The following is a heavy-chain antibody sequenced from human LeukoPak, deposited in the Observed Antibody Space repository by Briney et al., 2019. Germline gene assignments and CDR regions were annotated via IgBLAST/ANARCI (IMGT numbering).Heavy chain of an antibody. Sequence: ASVKVSCKASGYTFTDFGINWVRQAPGQGLEWMGWISTYNDNTNYAQKFQGRVTMTTDTSTSTAYMELRSLRSDDTAVYYCARQSTRLFNTGSYYPPPAYDYWGQGTLVIVSS. V-gene: IGHV1-18*01. D-gene: IGHD1-26*01. CDR1: GYTFTDFG. CDR3: ARQSTRLFNTGSYYPPPAYDY. J-gene: IGHJ4*02. CDR2: ISTYNDNT.